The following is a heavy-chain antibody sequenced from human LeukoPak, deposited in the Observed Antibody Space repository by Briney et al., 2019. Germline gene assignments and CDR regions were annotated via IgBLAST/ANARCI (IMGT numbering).Heavy chain of an antibody. CDR1: GFSLSTSGMR. CDR3: ARTKRNSGTYYFDY. V-gene: IGHV2-70*04. D-gene: IGHD1-26*01. Sequence: SGPALVKPTQTLTLTCTFSGFSLSTSGMRVSWIRQPPVKALEWLARIDWDDDKFYSTSLKTRLTISKDTSKNQVVLTMTNMDPVDTATYYCARTKRNSGTYYFDYWGQGTLVTVSS. CDR2: IDWDDDK. J-gene: IGHJ4*02.